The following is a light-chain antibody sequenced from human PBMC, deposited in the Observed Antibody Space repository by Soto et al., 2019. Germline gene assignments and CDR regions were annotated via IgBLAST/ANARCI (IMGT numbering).Light chain of an antibody. CDR3: QQYYSTPWT. CDR1: QSVLYNSNNKNY. V-gene: IGKV4-1*01. J-gene: IGKJ1*01. CDR2: WAS. Sequence: DIVMTQSPDSLAVSLGERATINCKSSQSVLYNSNNKNYLAWYQQKPGQPPRLLIYWASTRESRVPDRFSGSGSGTDFTLTISSLQAEDVAVYYCQQYYSTPWTFGQGTKVEIK.